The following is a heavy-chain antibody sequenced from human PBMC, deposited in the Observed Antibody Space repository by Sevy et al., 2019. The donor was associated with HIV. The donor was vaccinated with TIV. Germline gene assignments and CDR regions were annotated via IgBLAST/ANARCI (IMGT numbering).Heavy chain of an antibody. V-gene: IGHV3-48*03. CDR1: GFTFSSYE. J-gene: IGHJ4*02. Sequence: GGSLRLSCVASGFTFSSYEMNWVRQAPGKGLEWVSYISNSGTSMYYSDSVKGRFTISRDNARNSLYLQMNSLRAEDTAVYYCARDLPPAATTMAHFDCWGQGTLVTVSS. CDR3: ARDLPPAATTMAHFDC. D-gene: IGHD4-17*01. CDR2: ISNSGTSM.